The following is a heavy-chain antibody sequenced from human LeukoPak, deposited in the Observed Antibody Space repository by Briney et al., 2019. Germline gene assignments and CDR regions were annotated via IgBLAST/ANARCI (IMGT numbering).Heavy chain of an antibody. CDR1: GFAFYMYS. Sequence: GGSLRLSCAAPGFAFYMYSINWVRQAPGKGLEWVSTIGISGLTYYTDSVRGRFTISRDNPKNSIYLQMHSMRAEDTAVLYCARDRQYRGLDPWSGFDSWGQGTLVTVSS. CDR3: ARDRQYRGLDPWSGFDS. V-gene: IGHV3-21*06. D-gene: IGHD5-12*01. J-gene: IGHJ4*02. CDR2: IGISGLT.